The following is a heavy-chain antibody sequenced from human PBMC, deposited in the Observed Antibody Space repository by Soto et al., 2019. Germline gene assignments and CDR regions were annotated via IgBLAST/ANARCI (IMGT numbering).Heavy chain of an antibody. CDR3: TTGVTSRGMDV. D-gene: IGHD2-21*02. V-gene: IGHV3-15*01. Sequence: EVQLVESGGGLVKPGGSLRLSCAASGFTFSNAWMSWVRQAPGKGLEWVGRIKTKTDGGTTDYAAPVKGRFTISRDDSKNTLYRQMNSLKTADTAVYYCTTGVTSRGMDVWGQGTTVTVSS. J-gene: IGHJ6*02. CDR2: IKTKTDGGTT. CDR1: GFTFSNAW.